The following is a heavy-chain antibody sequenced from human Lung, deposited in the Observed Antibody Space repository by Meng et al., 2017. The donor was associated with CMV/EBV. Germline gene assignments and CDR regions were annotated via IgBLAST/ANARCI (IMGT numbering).Heavy chain of an antibody. Sequence: SETXSLTCTVSGGSVSSGSFYWSWIRQPPAKGLEWIGYIYYSGSTKYNPSLKSRVTISVDMFKNQFSLKLSSVTAADTAVYYCARDSYSSSYPYSYCLGMDVWXQGTXVTVSS. V-gene: IGHV4-61*01. CDR3: ARDSYSSSYPYSYCLGMDV. D-gene: IGHD6-6*01. CDR1: GGSVSSGSFY. CDR2: IYYSGST. J-gene: IGHJ6*02.